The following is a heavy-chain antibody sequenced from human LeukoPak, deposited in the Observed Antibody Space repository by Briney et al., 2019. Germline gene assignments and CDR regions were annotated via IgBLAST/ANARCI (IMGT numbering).Heavy chain of an antibody. V-gene: IGHV3-23*01. Sequence: GGSLRLSCTASGFTFSNYAMSWVRQAPGKGLEWVSGITGSGGISGRGGSTYYADSVNGRFTISRDNSKNTLYLQMNSLRAEDTAVYYCAKAYYYGSDSNYKTFDYWGQGTLVTVSS. D-gene: IGHD3-10*01. J-gene: IGHJ4*02. CDR2: ITGSGGISGRGGST. CDR1: GFTFSNYA. CDR3: AKAYYYGSDSNYKTFDY.